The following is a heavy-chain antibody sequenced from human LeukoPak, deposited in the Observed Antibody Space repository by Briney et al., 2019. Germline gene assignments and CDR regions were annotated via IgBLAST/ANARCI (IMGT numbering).Heavy chain of an antibody. CDR1: GDSISSPSYH. CDR3: ARRWDYYGSGSPYWFDP. V-gene: IGHV4-39*07. D-gene: IGHD3-10*01. CDR2: VYFNGDT. Sequence: SETLSLTCTYSGDSISSPSYHWHWIRQSPGKGLEWVASVYFNGDTYYNPSLKSRVTISVDTSKNQFSLKLSSVTAADTAVYYCARRWDYYGSGSPYWFDPWGQGTLVTVSS. J-gene: IGHJ5*02.